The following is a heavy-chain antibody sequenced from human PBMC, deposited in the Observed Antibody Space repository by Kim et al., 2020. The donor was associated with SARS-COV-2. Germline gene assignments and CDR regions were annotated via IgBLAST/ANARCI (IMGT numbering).Heavy chain of an antibody. CDR1: GYTFTSYD. CDR2: MNPNSGNT. Sequence: ASVKVSCKASGYTFTSYDINWVRQATGQGLEWMGWMNPNSGNTGYAQKFQGRVTMTRNTSISTAYMELSSLRSEDTAVYYCATQGFHLTGPDFDYWGQGTLVTVSS. J-gene: IGHJ4*02. D-gene: IGHD3-9*01. V-gene: IGHV1-8*01. CDR3: ATQGFHLTGPDFDY.